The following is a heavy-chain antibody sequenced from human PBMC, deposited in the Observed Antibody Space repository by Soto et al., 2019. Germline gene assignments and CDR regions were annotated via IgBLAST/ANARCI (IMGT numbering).Heavy chain of an antibody. CDR1: GFSLSTSGVG. J-gene: IGHJ5*02. V-gene: IGHV2-5*01. CDR2: IYWNDYK. CDR3: AHRRIAVAGTGYNWFDP. D-gene: IGHD6-19*01. Sequence: QITLKESGPTLVKPTQTLTLTCTFSGFSLSTSGVGVGWIRQPPGKALEWLALIYWNDYKRYSPSLKSRLTITKDTSKNQVVLTMTNMDPVDTATYYCAHRRIAVAGTGYNWFDPWGQGTLVTVSS.